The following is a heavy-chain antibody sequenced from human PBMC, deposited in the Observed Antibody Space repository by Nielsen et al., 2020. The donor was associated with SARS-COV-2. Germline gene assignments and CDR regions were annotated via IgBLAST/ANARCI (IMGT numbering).Heavy chain of an antibody. J-gene: IGHJ6*03. CDR3: ARSPRITMVRGETPNYYYYYMDV. V-gene: IGHV2-70*11. CDR2: IDWDDDK. D-gene: IGHD3-10*01. Sequence: VRQSPGKALEWLARIDWDDDKYYSTSLKTRLTISKDTSKNQVVLTMTNMDPVDTATYYCARSPRITMVRGETPNYYYYYMDVWGKGTTVTVSS.